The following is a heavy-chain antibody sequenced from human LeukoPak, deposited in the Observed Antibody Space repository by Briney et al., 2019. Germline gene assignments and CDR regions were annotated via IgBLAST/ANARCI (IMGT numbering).Heavy chain of an antibody. V-gene: IGHV3-30*02. CDR2: IQYDGSNK. CDR1: GFTLTSYG. CDR3: AKTGGDSVLYYYYMDV. J-gene: IGHJ6*03. Sequence: GGSLRLSCAASGFTLTSYGMHWVRQAPGKGLEWVAFIQYDGSNKNYADSVKGRFIISRDYSKNTLYLQMNSLRAEDTAVYYCAKTGGDSVLYYYYMDVWGKGTTVTVSS. D-gene: IGHD3-10*01.